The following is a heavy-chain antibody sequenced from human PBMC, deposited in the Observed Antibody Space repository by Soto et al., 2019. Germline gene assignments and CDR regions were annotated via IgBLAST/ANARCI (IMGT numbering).Heavy chain of an antibody. CDR3: AKRTGGHWYFCDY. V-gene: IGHV1-18*01. CDR1: GYTFTSYH. J-gene: IGHJ4*02. D-gene: IGHD3-3*01. CDR2: ISAYNGNT. Sequence: ASVKVSCKASGYTFTSYHITWVRQAPGQGLEWMGWISAYNGNTNYAQNFQGRVSMTTDSSTTTAYMEMRNLRSDDTAVYYCAKRTGGHWYFCDYWARGSLVPVSS.